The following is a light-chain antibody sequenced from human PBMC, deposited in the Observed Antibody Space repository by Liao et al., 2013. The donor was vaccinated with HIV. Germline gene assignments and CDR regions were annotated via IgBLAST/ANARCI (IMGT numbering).Light chain of an antibody. CDR3: QAWDSSTNWV. J-gene: IGLJ3*02. V-gene: IGLV3-21*01. Sequence: SYELTQPPSVSVAPGKTARITCGGNNIGSKSVHWYQQKPGQSPVLVIYQDSKRPSGIPERFSGSNSGNTATLTISGTQAMDEADYYCQAWDSSTNWVFGGGTKLTVL. CDR2: QDS. CDR1: NIGSKS.